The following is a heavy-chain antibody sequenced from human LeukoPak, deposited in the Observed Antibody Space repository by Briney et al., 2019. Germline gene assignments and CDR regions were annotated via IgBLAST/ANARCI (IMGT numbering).Heavy chain of an antibody. CDR3: ARHSYDSSGYIEPLDY. D-gene: IGHD3-22*01. J-gene: IGHJ4*02. CDR1: GGSITSYY. CDR2: IYYSGST. Sequence: SETLSLTCTVSGGSITSYYWTWIRQPPGKGLEWIGYIYYSGSTNNNPSLKSRVTISVDTSKNQFSLKLSSVTAADTAVYYCARHSYDSSGYIEPLDYWGQGTLVTVSS. V-gene: IGHV4-59*08.